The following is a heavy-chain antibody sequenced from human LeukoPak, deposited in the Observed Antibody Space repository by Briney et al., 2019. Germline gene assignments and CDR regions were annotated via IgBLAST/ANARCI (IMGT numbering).Heavy chain of an antibody. J-gene: IGHJ5*02. D-gene: IGHD2-2*01. CDR1: GGSISSYY. Sequence: SETLSLTCTVSGGSISSYYWSWIRQPPGKGLEWIGYIYYSGSTNYNPSLKSRVTISVDTSKNQFSLKLSSVTAADTAVYYCARGRYQLLSFGWFDPWGQGTLVTVSS. CDR3: ARGRYQLLSFGWFDP. CDR2: IYYSGST. V-gene: IGHV4-59*01.